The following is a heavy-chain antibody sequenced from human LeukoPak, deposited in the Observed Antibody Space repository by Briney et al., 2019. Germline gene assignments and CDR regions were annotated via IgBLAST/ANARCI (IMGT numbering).Heavy chain of an antibody. J-gene: IGHJ4*02. CDR2: ISRSSSTI. Sequence: GGSLRLSCAASGFTFSSYSMNWVRQAPGKGLEWVSYISRSSSTIYNADSVKGRFTISRDNAKNSLYLQMNSLRAEDTAVYYCARGDSSSWYRYVDHWGRGTLVTVSS. V-gene: IGHV3-48*04. CDR3: ARGDSSSWYRYVDH. CDR1: GFTFSSYS. D-gene: IGHD6-13*01.